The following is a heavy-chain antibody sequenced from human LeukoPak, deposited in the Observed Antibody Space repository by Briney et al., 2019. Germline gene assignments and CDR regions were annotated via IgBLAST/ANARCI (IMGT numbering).Heavy chain of an antibody. CDR1: GYTFTSYG. CDR2: ISAYNGNT. J-gene: IGHJ4*02. D-gene: IGHD5-18*01. Sequence: ASVKVSCKASGYTFTSYGISWVRQAPGQGLEWMGWISAYNGNTNYAQKLQGRVTMTTDTSTSTAYMELRSLRSDDTAVYYCAREKNRSLGYSYGLAYWGQGTLVTVSS. V-gene: IGHV1-18*01. CDR3: AREKNRSLGYSYGLAY.